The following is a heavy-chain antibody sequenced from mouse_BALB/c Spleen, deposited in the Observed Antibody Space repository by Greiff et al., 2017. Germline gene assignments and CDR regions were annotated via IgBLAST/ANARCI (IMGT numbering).Heavy chain of an antibody. Sequence: QVQLQQSGPGLVAPSQSLSITCTVSGFSLTRYSVDWVRQPPGKGLEWLGMIWGGGSTDYNSALKSSLSICNDNSKSQVFLIMNSLQTDDTARYSCSSFITTATWWYFDDWGAGTTVTVSS. CDR1: GFSLTRYS. J-gene: IGHJ1*01. CDR2: IWGGGST. CDR3: SSFITTATWWYFDD. D-gene: IGHD1-2*01. V-gene: IGHV2-6-4*01.